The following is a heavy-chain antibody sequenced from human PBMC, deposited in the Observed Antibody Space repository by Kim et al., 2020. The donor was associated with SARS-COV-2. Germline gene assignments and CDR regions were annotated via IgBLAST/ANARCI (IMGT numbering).Heavy chain of an antibody. V-gene: IGHV3-21*04. D-gene: IGHD3-22*01. J-gene: IGHJ4*02. CDR3: AGHYYDSSGYLGY. CDR2: ISSSSSYI. CDR1: GFTFSSYS. Sequence: GGSLRLSCAASGFTFSSYSMNWVRQAPGKGLEWVSSISSSSSYIYYADSVKGRFTISRDNAKNSLYLQMNSLRAEDTAVYYCAGHYYDSSGYLGYWGQGTLVTFSS.